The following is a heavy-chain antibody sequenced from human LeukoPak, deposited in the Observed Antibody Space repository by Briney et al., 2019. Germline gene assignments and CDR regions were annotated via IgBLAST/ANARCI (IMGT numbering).Heavy chain of an antibody. Sequence: SETLSLTCTVSGGSISSGSYYWSWIRQPAGKGLEWIGRIYTSGSTNYNPSLKSRVTISVDTSKNQFSLKLSSVTAADTAVYYCARGGIAAAGKRWFDPWGQGTLVTVSS. D-gene: IGHD6-13*01. V-gene: IGHV4-61*02. CDR1: GGSISSGSYY. J-gene: IGHJ5*02. CDR2: IYTSGST. CDR3: ARGGIAAAGKRWFDP.